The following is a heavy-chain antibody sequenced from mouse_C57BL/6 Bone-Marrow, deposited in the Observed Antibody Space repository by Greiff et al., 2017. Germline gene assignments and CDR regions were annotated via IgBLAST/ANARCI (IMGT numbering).Heavy chain of an antibody. V-gene: IGHV14-4*01. Sequence: VQLQQSGAELVRPGASVKLSCTASGFNIKDDYMHWVKQRPEQGLEWIGWVDPENGDTEFASKFQGKATITADTSSNTAYLQLSSLTSEDTAVFDCTTPSTMITTVDYWGQGTTLTVSS. CDR2: VDPENGDT. CDR3: TTPSTMITTVDY. CDR1: GFNIKDDY. D-gene: IGHD2-4*01. J-gene: IGHJ2*01.